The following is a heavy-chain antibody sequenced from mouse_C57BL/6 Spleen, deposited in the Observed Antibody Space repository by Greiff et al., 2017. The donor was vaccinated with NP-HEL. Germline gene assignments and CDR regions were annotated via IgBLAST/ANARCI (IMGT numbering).Heavy chain of an antibody. J-gene: IGHJ2*01. Sequence: DVMLVESGGGLVKPGGSLKLSCAASGFTFSDYGMHWVRQAPEKGLEWVAYISSGSSTIYYADTVKGRFTISRDNAKNTLFLQMTSLRSEDTAMYYCAREEGYGKGGYFDYWGQGTTLTVSS. CDR1: GFTFSDYG. D-gene: IGHD2-1*01. CDR3: AREEGYGKGGYFDY. V-gene: IGHV5-17*01. CDR2: ISSGSSTI.